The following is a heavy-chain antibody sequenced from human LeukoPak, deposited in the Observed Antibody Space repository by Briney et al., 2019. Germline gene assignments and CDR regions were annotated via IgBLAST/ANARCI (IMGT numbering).Heavy chain of an antibody. Sequence: GGSLRLSCAASGFPFSTYWMSWVRQAPGKGLEWVANINQDGSEKYYVDSVKGRFTISRDNAKNSLYLQMNSLRAEDTALYYCARPFGELSSSYFDYWGQGTLVTVSS. J-gene: IGHJ4*02. CDR1: GFPFSTYW. CDR2: INQDGSEK. CDR3: ARPFGELSSSYFDY. D-gene: IGHD3-10*01. V-gene: IGHV3-7*03.